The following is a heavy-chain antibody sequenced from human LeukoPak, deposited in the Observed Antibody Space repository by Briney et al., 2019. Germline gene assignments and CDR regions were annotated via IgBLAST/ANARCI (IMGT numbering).Heavy chain of an antibody. J-gene: IGHJ4*02. D-gene: IGHD3-10*01. V-gene: IGHV1-2*02. Sequence: GASVKVSCKASGYTFTGYYMHWVRQAPGQGLEWMGWINPNSGGTNYAQKFQGGVTMTRDTSISTAYMELSRLRSDDTAVYYCARKPYGSGSYNDYWGQGTLVTVSS. CDR3: ARKPYGSGSYNDY. CDR1: GYTFTGYY. CDR2: INPNSGGT.